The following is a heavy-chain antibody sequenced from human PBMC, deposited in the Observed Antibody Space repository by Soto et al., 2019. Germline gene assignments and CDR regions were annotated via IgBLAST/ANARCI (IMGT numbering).Heavy chain of an antibody. CDR3: AREGRGALAFDI. CDR2: IYYSGST. Sequence: SETLSLTCTVSGDSRSSSSYYWVWIRQPPGKGLEWIGSIYYSGSTYYNPSLKSRVTISVDTSKNQFSLKLSSVTAADKAVYYCAREGRGALAFDIWGQGTMVT. CDR1: GDSRSSSSYY. D-gene: IGHD1-26*01. V-gene: IGHV4-39*02. J-gene: IGHJ3*02.